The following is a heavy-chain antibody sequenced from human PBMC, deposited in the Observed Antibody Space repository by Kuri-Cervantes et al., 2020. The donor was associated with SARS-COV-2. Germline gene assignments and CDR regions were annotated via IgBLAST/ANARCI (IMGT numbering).Heavy chain of an antibody. CDR2: ISYDGSNK. CDR3: ANLLRYCSGGSCFSFGSAFDI. V-gene: IGHV3-30*04. D-gene: IGHD2-15*01. CDR1: GLTFSSYA. J-gene: IGHJ3*02. Sequence: LSLTCAASGLTFSSYAMHWVRQAPGKGLEWVAAISYDGSNKYYADSVKGRFTISRDNSKNSLYLQMNSLRAEDTAVYYCANLLRYCSGGSCFSFGSAFDIWGQGTMVTVSS.